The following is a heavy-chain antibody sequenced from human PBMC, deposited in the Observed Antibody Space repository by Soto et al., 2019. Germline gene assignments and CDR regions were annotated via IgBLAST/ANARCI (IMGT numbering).Heavy chain of an antibody. V-gene: IGHV5-10-1*01. CDR1: GYSFTSYW. J-gene: IGHJ6*02. Sequence: PGESLKISCKGSGYSFTSYWISWVRQMPGKGLEWMGRIDPSDSYTNYSPSFQGHVTISADKSISTAYLQWSSLKASDTAMYYCARFPGRYGSGSYVRKAYGMDVWGQGTTVTVSS. D-gene: IGHD3-10*01. CDR2: IDPSDSYT. CDR3: ARFPGRYGSGSYVRKAYGMDV.